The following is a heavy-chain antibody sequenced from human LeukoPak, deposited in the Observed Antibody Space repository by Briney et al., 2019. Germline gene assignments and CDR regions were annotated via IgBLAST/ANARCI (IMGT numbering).Heavy chain of an antibody. Sequence: LSLTCTVSGGSISSGGYYWSWIRQHPGKGLEWVAVIWYDGSNKYYADSVKGRFTISRDNSKNTLYLQMNSLRAEDTAVYYCARGRTSGGSPVGWFDPWGQGTLVTVSS. CDR3: ARGRTSGGSPVGWFDP. CDR2: IWYDGSNK. V-gene: IGHV3-33*08. J-gene: IGHJ5*02. D-gene: IGHD2-15*01. CDR1: GGSISSGGYY.